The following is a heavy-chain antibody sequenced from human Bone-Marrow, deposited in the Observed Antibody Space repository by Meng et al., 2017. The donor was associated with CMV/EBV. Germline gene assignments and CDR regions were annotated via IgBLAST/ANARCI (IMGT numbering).Heavy chain of an antibody. V-gene: IGHV3-30-3*01. CDR3: ARVEDSSSWYRALDY. Sequence: GESLKISCTASGSIFSSYTMHWVRQAPGKGLEWVALISNDGSKIYYADSVKGRFTISRDNSRDTLYLQMDSLRAEDTAVYYCARVEDSSSWYRALDYWGQGTLVTVSS. J-gene: IGHJ4*02. D-gene: IGHD6-13*01. CDR2: ISNDGSKI. CDR1: GSIFSSYT.